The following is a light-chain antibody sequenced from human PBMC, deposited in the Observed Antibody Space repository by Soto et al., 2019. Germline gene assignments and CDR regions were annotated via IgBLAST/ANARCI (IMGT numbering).Light chain of an antibody. CDR1: SSDVGGYNY. CDR2: EVY. J-gene: IGLJ2*01. CDR3: SSYPPSASFVF. Sequence: QSVLTQPPSASGSPGQSVTISCTGTSSDVGGYNYVSWYQHHPDKAPKLIIYEVYKRPSGVPDRFSGSKSGNTASLTVSGLQVGDGGGYYCSSYPPSASFVFFGGGPKVTVL. V-gene: IGLV2-8*01.